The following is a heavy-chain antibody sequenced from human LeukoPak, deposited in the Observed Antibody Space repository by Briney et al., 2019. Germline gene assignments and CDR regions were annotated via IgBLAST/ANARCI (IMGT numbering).Heavy chain of an antibody. V-gene: IGHV3-23*01. CDR3: AKDSLTYYYGSGSYVGGDAFDI. CDR1: GFTFSSYA. CDR2: ISGSGGST. Sequence: QAGGSLRLSCAAFGFTFSSYAMSWVRQAPGKGLEWVSAISGSGGSTYYADSVKGRFTISRDNSKNTLYLQMNSLRAEDTAVYYCAKDSLTYYYGSGSYVGGDAFDIWGQGTMVTVSS. D-gene: IGHD3-10*01. J-gene: IGHJ3*02.